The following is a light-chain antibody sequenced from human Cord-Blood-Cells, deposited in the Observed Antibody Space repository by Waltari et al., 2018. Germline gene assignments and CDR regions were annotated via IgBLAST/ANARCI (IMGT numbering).Light chain of an antibody. CDR2: GAS. CDR3: QQYNNWPYT. J-gene: IGKJ2*01. V-gene: IGKV3-15*01. Sequence: EIVMTQSPATLSVSPGERATLSCRASQSVSSNLAWYQQKPGQAPRLLIYGASTRATGIPARFSGSGSETEFTLIISSLQSEDFAVYYCQQYNNWPYTFGQGTKLEIK. CDR1: QSVSSN.